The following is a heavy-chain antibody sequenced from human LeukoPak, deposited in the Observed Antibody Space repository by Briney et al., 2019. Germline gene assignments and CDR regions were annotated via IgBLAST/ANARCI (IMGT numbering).Heavy chain of an antibody. CDR2: IYYSGST. D-gene: IGHD5-18*01. Sequence: SETLSLTCTVSGGSISSYYWSWIRQPPGKGLEWIGYIYYSGSTNYNPSLKSRVTISVDTSKNQFSLKLSSVTAADTAVYYCARLRYSYGKFDYWGQGTLVTVSP. CDR3: ARLRYSYGKFDY. CDR1: GGSISSYY. J-gene: IGHJ4*02. V-gene: IGHV4-59*08.